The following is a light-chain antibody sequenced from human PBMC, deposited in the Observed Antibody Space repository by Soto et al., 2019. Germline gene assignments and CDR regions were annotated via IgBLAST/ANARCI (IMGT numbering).Light chain of an antibody. CDR1: QNIDTY. J-gene: IGKJ4*01. CDR2: DAS. CDR3: QQRRNWLLT. Sequence: EVVLTQSPATLSSSPGESVTLSCRASQNIDTYLAWYQQRPGQAPRLLIYDASYRAVGIPSRFSGSGSGTDFPLTISSLEPADFAIYHCQQRRNWLLTFGGGTKVEI. V-gene: IGKV3-11*01.